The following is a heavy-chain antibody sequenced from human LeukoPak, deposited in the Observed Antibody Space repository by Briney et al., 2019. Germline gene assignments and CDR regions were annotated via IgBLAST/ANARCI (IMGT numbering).Heavy chain of an antibody. CDR2: IYSGGST. V-gene: IGHV3-53*04. Sequence: PGGSLRLSCAASGFTVSSNYMSWVRQAPGKGLEWVSVIYSGGSTYYADSVKGRFTISRHNSKNTLYLQMNSLRAEDTAVYYCATLGYYDSPTGAFDIWGQGTMVTVSS. D-gene: IGHD3-22*01. J-gene: IGHJ3*02. CDR1: GFTVSSNY. CDR3: ATLGYYDSPTGAFDI.